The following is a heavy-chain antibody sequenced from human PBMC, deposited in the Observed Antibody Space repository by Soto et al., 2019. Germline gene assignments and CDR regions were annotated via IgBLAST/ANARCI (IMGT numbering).Heavy chain of an antibody. CDR3: ARVTIPDKTTPLSLDY. V-gene: IGHV3-33*01. CDR2: IWYDGSNK. J-gene: IGHJ4*02. CDR1: GFTFSSYG. Sequence: PGGSLRLSCAASGFTFSSYGMHWVRQAPGKGLEWVAVIWYDGSNKYYADSVKGRFTISRDNSKNTLYLQMNSLRAEDTAVYYCARVTIPDKTTPLSLDYWGQGTLVTVSS. D-gene: IGHD3-3*01.